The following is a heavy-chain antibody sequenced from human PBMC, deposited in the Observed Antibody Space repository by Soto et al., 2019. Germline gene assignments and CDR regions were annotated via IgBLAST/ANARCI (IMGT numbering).Heavy chain of an antibody. V-gene: IGHV1-69*13. J-gene: IGHJ6*02. CDR3: ARAYCSGGSCYSGFSYYYGMDV. Sequence: ASVKVSCKASGGTFSSYAISWVRQAPGQGLEWMGGIIPIFGTANYAQKFQGRVTITADESTSTAYMELSSLRSEDTAVYYCARAYCSGGSCYSGFSYYYGMDVWGQGTTVTVSS. CDR2: IIPIFGTA. CDR1: GGTFSSYA. D-gene: IGHD2-15*01.